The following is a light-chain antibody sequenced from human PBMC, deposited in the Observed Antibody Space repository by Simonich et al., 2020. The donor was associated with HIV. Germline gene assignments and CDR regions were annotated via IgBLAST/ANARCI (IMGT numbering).Light chain of an antibody. CDR2: WAS. J-gene: IGKJ1*01. CDR1: RSVLYSSNNKNY. CDR3: QQYYTTPPT. V-gene: IGKV4-1*01. Sequence: DIVMTQSPDSLAVSLGERATVNCRSSRSVLYSSNNKNYLAWYQQKQGQPPKLLIYWASTRESGVPDRFSASGSGTDFTLTISSLQAEDVAIYSCQQYYTTPPTFGQGTKVEIK.